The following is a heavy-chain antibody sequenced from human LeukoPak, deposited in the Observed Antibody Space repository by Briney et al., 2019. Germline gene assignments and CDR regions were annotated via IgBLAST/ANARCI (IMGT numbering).Heavy chain of an antibody. CDR1: GGTFSSYA. Sequence: SVKVSCKASGGTFSSYAISWVRQAPGQGLEWMGRIIPILGIANYAQKFQGRVTITADKSTSTAYMELSSLRSEDTAVYYCAREPYSDAFDIWGQGTMVTVSS. CDR2: IIPILGIA. D-gene: IGHD4-11*01. CDR3: AREPYSDAFDI. V-gene: IGHV1-69*04. J-gene: IGHJ3*02.